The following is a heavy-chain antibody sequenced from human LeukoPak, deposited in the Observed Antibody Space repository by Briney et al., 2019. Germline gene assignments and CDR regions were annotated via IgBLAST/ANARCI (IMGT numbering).Heavy chain of an antibody. Sequence: GGSLRLSCAASGFTFRNYGMTWVRQAPGKGLEWVSAISGSGADTYYADSVKGRFTISRDNSKNTLYLQMNSLRAEDTAVYYCANDFPPTDTGFYFDPWGQGTLVTVSS. CDR2: ISGSGADT. D-gene: IGHD1-1*01. CDR1: GFTFRNYG. V-gene: IGHV3-23*01. J-gene: IGHJ5*02. CDR3: ANDFPPTDTGFYFDP.